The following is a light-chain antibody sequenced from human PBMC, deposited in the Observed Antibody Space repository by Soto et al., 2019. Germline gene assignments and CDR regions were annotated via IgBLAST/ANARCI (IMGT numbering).Light chain of an antibody. V-gene: IGLV2-14*03. J-gene: IGLJ1*01. Sequence: QSALTQPASVSGSPGQSITISCTGTNSEVGGYNYVSWYQHHPCKAPKLMIYDVSNRPSGVSNRFSGSKSGNTASLTISGLQPEDEADYYCCSYTTSNTRQIVFGTGTKVTVL. CDR1: NSEVGGYNY. CDR3: CSYTTSNTRQIV. CDR2: DVS.